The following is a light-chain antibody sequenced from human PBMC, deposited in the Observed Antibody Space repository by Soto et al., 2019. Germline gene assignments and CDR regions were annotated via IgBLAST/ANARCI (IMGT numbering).Light chain of an antibody. V-gene: IGLV1-40*01. CDR3: QSYDSSLSGYVV. J-gene: IGLJ2*01. CDR1: SSNIGAGYD. Sequence: QSVLTQPPSVSGAPGQRVTISCTGSSSNIGAGYDVHWYQQLPGTAPKLLIYGNSNRPSGVPDRFSGSKSDTSASLAITGLQAEDEADYYCQSYDSSLSGYVVLGGGTKLTVL. CDR2: GNS.